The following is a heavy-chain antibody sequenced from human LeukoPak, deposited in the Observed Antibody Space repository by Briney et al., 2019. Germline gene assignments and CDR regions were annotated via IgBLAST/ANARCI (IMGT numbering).Heavy chain of an antibody. V-gene: IGHV4-39*01. J-gene: IGHJ4*02. D-gene: IGHD6-19*01. CDR2: VYYSGST. Sequence: SETLSLTCTVSGGSISSSSYYWDWIRQPPGKGLEWIGSVYYSGSTYYNPSLKSRVTISVDTSKNQFSLKLSSVTAADTAVYYCASEPRSMAVAGIHYWGQGTLVTVSS. CDR3: ASEPRSMAVAGIHY. CDR1: GGSISSSSYY.